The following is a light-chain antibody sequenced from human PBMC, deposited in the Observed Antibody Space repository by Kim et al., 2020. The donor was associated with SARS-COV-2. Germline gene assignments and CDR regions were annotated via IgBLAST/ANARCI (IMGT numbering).Light chain of an antibody. CDR2: EVS. CDR3: CSYAGSSTFRV. CDR1: SSDVGSCNL. Sequence: QSVTISCTGSSSDVGSCNLVSWYQQHPGKAPKLMIYEVSKRPSGVSNRFSGSKSGNTASLTISGLQAEDEADYYCCSYAGSSTFRVFGGGTQLTVL. J-gene: IGLJ3*02. V-gene: IGLV2-23*02.